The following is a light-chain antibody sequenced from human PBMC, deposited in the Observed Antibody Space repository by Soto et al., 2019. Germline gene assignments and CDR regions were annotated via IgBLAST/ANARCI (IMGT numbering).Light chain of an antibody. J-gene: IGLJ1*01. CDR3: SSYTSSSTPYYV. Sequence: QSVLTQPASGSGSPGQSITISCTGTSSDVGGYNYVSWYQQHPGKAPKLMIYEVSNRPSGVSNRFSGSKSGNTASLTISGLQAEDEADYYCSSYTSSSTPYYVFGTGTKVTVL. CDR2: EVS. CDR1: SSDVGGYNY. V-gene: IGLV2-14*01.